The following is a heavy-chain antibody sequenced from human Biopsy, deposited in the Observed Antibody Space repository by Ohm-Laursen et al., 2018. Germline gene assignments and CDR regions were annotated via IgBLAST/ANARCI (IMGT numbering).Heavy chain of an antibody. Sequence: SVTASCKASGVTFDTYAFGWVRQAPGQGLEWMGGRIPYFNTIYYARNFQDRAVITADRSARTTDMQLSGLRPDDTAVYYCVGGQRGPPVGVTVPGDAFDLWGPGTMVTVSP. CDR1: GVTFDTYA. D-gene: IGHD2-2*01. J-gene: IGHJ3*01. CDR3: VGGQRGPPVGVTVPGDAFDL. V-gene: IGHV1-69*13. CDR2: RIPYFNTI.